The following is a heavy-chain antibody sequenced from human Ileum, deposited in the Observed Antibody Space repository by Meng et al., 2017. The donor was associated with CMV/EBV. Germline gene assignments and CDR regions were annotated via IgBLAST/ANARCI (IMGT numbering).Heavy chain of an antibody. D-gene: IGHD1-26*01. CDR3: ARDLTNKWFYY. V-gene: IGHV4-39*07. CDR1: GDPISSGSHS. J-gene: IGHJ4*02. Sequence: QMHLQGPGPGLAQPAGPLSLPCTASGDPISSGSHSWAWFRQPPGKRLEWIGSMYFSGIADYNPSLKSRVTISLHATQKQFSLRLTSVTAADSAVYFCARDLTNKWFYYWGQGTLVTVSS. CDR2: MYFSGIA.